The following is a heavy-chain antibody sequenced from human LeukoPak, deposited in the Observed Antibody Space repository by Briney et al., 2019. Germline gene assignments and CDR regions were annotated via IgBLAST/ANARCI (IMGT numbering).Heavy chain of an antibody. J-gene: IGHJ4*02. Sequence: GRSLRLSCAASGFTFSSYAMHWVRQAPGKGQEWVAVISYDGSNKYYADSVKGRFTISRDNSKNTLYLQMNSLRAEDTAVYYCARVARGGIVVVPAAMHYWGQGTLVTVSS. CDR1: GFTFSSYA. CDR2: ISYDGSNK. D-gene: IGHD2-2*01. CDR3: ARVARGGIVVVPAAMHY. V-gene: IGHV3-30*04.